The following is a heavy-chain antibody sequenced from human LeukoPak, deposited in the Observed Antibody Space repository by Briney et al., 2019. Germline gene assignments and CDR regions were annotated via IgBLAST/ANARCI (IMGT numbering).Heavy chain of an antibody. CDR1: GFTFSSYA. Sequence: GGSLRLSCAASGFTFSSYAMSWVRQAPGKGLEWVSAISGSGGSTYYADSVKGRFTISRDNSKNTLYLQVNSLRAEDTAVYYCAKFQCGDYYYYGMDVWGQGTTVTVSS. V-gene: IGHV3-23*01. CDR2: ISGSGGST. D-gene: IGHD2-21*01. J-gene: IGHJ6*02. CDR3: AKFQCGDYYYYGMDV.